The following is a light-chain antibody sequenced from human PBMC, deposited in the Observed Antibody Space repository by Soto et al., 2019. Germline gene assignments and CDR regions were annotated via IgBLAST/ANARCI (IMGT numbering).Light chain of an antibody. Sequence: EIVLTQSPGTLSLSPGERATLSCRASQSVSSNNLAWYQQRPGQAPRVVIYGASTRATGIPERFSGSGSGTDFTLTISRLEPEDFAVYYCQQYCDTPWTFGRGTKVEI. CDR2: GAS. J-gene: IGKJ1*01. CDR3: QQYCDTPWT. V-gene: IGKV3-20*01. CDR1: QSVSSNN.